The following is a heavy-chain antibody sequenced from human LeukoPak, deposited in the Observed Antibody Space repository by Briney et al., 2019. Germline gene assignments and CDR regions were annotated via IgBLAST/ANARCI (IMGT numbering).Heavy chain of an antibody. Sequence: GGSLRLSCAASEFTFSSYAMSWVRQAPGKGLEWVSSISGGAGSTYYADSVKGRFTISRDNSKNTLYLQMNSLRAEDTAVYYCAKGINPYSPYYFDYWGQGTLVTVSS. D-gene: IGHD6-13*01. CDR1: EFTFSSYA. CDR2: ISGGAGST. V-gene: IGHV3-23*01. CDR3: AKGINPYSPYYFDY. J-gene: IGHJ4*02.